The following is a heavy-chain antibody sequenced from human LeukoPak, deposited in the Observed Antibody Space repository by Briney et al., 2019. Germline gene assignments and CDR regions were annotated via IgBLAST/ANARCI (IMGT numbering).Heavy chain of an antibody. J-gene: IGHJ6*03. CDR3: ARKANGLVYSSSSYYYYMDV. V-gene: IGHV4-38-2*01. D-gene: IGHD6-6*01. CDR1: GYSISSGYY. Sequence: PSETLSLTCAVSGYSISSGYYWGWIRQPPGKGLEWIGSIYHSASTYYNPSLKSRVTISVDTSTNQFSLKLSSVTAADTAVYYCARKANGLVYSSSSYYYYMDVWGKGATVTVSS. CDR2: IYHSAST.